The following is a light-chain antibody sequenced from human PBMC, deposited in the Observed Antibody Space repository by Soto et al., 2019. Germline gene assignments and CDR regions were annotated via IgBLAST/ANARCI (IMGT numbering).Light chain of an antibody. CDR2: DAS. V-gene: IGKV3-11*01. J-gene: IGKJ4*01. CDR3: QQRSNWPLLT. CDR1: QSVSNY. Sequence: EIVLTQSPATLSLSPGERATLSCRASQSVSNYLAWYQQKPGQAPRLLIYDASNRATGIPARFSGSGSGTDVTLTISSREPEDFAVYYCQQRSNWPLLTFGGGTKVEIK.